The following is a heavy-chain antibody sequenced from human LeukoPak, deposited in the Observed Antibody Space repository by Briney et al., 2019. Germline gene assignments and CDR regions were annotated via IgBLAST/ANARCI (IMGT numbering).Heavy chain of an antibody. CDR2: IYYSGST. D-gene: IGHD6-19*01. V-gene: IGHV4-59*02. Sequence: PGGSLRLSCAASGFTVSSNYMSWIRRPPGKGLEWIGCIYYSGSTNYNPSLKSRVTISVDTSKNQFSLKLSSVTAADTAVYYCARIFGGWYYFDYWGQGTLVTVSS. CDR1: GFTVSSNY. J-gene: IGHJ4*02. CDR3: ARIFGGWYYFDY.